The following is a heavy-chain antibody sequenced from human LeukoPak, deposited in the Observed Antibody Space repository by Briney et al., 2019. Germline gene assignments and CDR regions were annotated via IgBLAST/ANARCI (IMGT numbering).Heavy chain of an antibody. CDR2: IIPIFGTA. CDR3: ARAGKYSSGWSDAFDI. V-gene: IGHV1-69*05. J-gene: IGHJ3*02. CDR1: GGTFSSYA. D-gene: IGHD6-19*01. Sequence: SVKVSCKASGGTFSSYAISWVRQAPGQGLEWMGGIIPIFGTANYAQKFQGRVTITTDESTSTAYMELSSLRSEDTAVYYCARAGKYSSGWSDAFDIWGQGTMVTVPS.